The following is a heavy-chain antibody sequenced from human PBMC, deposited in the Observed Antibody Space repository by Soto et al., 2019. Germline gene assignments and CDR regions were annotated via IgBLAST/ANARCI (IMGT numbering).Heavy chain of an antibody. Sequence: GGSLRISCAASGFTFSNYAIHWVRQAPGKGLEWVTFISSDGSNKYYADSVKGRFTISRDNSKNTMYLEMNSLRAEDTAVHYCFLVNNWNSGAFDFCCQAAMVSVS. CDR1: GFTFSNYA. J-gene: IGHJ3*01. V-gene: IGHV3-30*03. CDR2: ISSDGSNK. CDR3: FLVNNWNSGAFDF. D-gene: IGHD1-7*01.